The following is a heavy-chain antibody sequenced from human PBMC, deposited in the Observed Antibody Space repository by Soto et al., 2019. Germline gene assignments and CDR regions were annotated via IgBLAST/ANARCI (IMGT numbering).Heavy chain of an antibody. D-gene: IGHD2-2*01. J-gene: IGHJ6*03. CDR2: IYYSGST. CDR3: ARHGGCSSTSCYRWDYYYMDV. CDR1: GGSISSYY. Sequence: SETLSLTCTVSGGSISSYYWSWIRQPPGKGLEWIGYIYYSGSTNYNPSLKSRVTISVDTSKNQFSLKLSSVTAADTAVYYCARHGGCSSTSCYRWDYYYMDVWGKGTTVTVSS. V-gene: IGHV4-59*08.